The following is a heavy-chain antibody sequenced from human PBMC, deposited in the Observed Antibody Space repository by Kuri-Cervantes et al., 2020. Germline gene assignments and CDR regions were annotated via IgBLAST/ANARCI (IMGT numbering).Heavy chain of an antibody. V-gene: IGHV5-51*01. CDR2: IYPGDSDT. J-gene: IGHJ3*02. Sequence: KVSCKGSGYSFTSYWIGWVRQMPGKGLEWMGIIYPGDSDTRYSPSFQGQVTISADKSISTAYPQWSSLKASDTAMYYCARRKQLVLDAFDIWGQGTMVTVSS. CDR1: GYSFTSYW. CDR3: ARRKQLVLDAFDI. D-gene: IGHD6-13*01.